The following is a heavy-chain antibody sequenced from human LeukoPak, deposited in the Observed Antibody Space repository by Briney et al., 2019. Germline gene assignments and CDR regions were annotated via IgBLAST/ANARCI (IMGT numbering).Heavy chain of an antibody. CDR3: ARSSYSSSSSV. CDR1: GFTVSSNY. D-gene: IGHD6-6*01. V-gene: IGHV3-7*03. J-gene: IGHJ3*01. Sequence: GGSLRLSCAASGFTVSSNYLSWVRQAPGKGLEWVASINSDGSEGYYADVVKGRFTISRDNAKNSLYLQINSLRAEDTAVYYCARSSYSSSSSVWGQGTMVTVSS. CDR2: INSDGSEG.